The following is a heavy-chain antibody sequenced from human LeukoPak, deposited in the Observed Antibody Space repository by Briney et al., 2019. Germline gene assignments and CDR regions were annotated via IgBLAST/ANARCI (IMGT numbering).Heavy chain of an antibody. D-gene: IGHD3-22*01. CDR2: IIPIFDTA. Sequence: GASVKVSCKASGGTFSNYAISWVRQAPGQGLEWMGGIIPIFDTADYAQKFQGRVTITADKSTSTAYMELSSLRSEDTAVYYCASRGRAYYYDSSGQGRGYYYYMDVWGKGTTVTVSS. J-gene: IGHJ6*03. CDR1: GGTFSNYA. V-gene: IGHV1-69*06. CDR3: ASRGRAYYYDSSGQGRGYYYYMDV.